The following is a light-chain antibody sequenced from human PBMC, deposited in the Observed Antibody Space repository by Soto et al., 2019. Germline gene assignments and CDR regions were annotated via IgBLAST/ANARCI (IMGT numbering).Light chain of an antibody. V-gene: IGLV2-14*01. J-gene: IGLJ1*01. CDR2: EVS. CDR1: SSDVGSYNY. Sequence: QSALTQPASVSGSPGQSITISCTGTSSDVGSYNYVSWYQQHPGKAPKLMIYEVSDRPSGISSRFSGSKSGNTASLTISGLQNEDEADYYCSSYTSSSTLFGTGTKV. CDR3: SSYTSSSTL.